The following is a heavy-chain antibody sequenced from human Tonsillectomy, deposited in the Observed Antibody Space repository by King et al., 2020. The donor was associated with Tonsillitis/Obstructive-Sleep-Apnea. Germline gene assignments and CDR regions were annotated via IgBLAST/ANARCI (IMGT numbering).Heavy chain of an antibody. Sequence: MQLQESGPGLLKPSQTLSLTCTVSGGSVSSGAYYWSWIRQHPGKGLEWIGNIYDSGNTYYNPSLKSRVIISVDTAKNQFSLKLSSVTAADTAVYYCARDRDGMDVWGQGTTVTASS. CDR1: GGSVSSGAYY. CDR3: ARDRDGMDV. J-gene: IGHJ6*02. V-gene: IGHV4-31*03. CDR2: IYDSGNT.